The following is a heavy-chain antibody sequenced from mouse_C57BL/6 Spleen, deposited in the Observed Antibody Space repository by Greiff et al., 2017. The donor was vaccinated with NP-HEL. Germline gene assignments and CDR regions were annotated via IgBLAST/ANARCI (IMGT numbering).Heavy chain of an antibody. D-gene: IGHD1-1*01. CDR3: TRRDYYGSSYYWYFDV. CDR1: GYTFTSYW. Sequence: VQLQQSGTVLARPGASVKMSCKTSGYTFTSYWMHWVKQRPGQGLEWIGAIYPGNSDTSYNQKFKGKAKLTAVTSASTAYMELSSLTNEDSAVYYGTRRDYYGSSYYWYFDVWGTGTTVTVSS. V-gene: IGHV1-5*01. CDR2: IYPGNSDT. J-gene: IGHJ1*03.